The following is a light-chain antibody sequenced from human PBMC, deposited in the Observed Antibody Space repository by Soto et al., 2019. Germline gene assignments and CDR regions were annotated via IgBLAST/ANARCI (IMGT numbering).Light chain of an antibody. CDR3: KSRTTRNTLV. CDR1: SSDVGGYNY. J-gene: IGLJ3*02. CDR2: EVT. V-gene: IGLV2-14*01. Sequence: QSVLTQPASVSGSPGQSITISCTGTSSDVGGYNYVSWYQQHPGKAPKHIIYEVTHRPSGVSSRFYGSRSGNTASLTISGPQAEDEADYYCKSRTTRNTLVFGGGTKVTVL.